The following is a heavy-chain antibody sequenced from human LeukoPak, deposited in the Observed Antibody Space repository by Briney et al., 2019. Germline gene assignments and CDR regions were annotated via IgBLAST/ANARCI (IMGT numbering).Heavy chain of an antibody. CDR3: ARGYLSSTRTDYFDY. CDR1: GFTFSNYG. D-gene: IGHD6-13*01. CDR2: ISYDGSNT. V-gene: IGHV3-30*03. J-gene: IGHJ4*02. Sequence: GGSLRLSCAASGFTFSNYGMHWVRQAPGKGLEWVAVISYDGSNTYYADSVKGRFTISRDNSKNTLYLQMNSLRAEDTAVYYCARGYLSSTRTDYFDYWGQGTLVTVSS.